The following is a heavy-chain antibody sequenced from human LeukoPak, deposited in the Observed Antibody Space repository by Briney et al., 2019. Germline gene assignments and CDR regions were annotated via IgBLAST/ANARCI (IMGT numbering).Heavy chain of an antibody. CDR2: ISGSGGST. Sequence: PGGSLRLSCAASGFTFSNYGMHWVRQAPGKGLEWVSAISGSGGSTYYADSVKGRFTISRDNSKNTLYLQMNSLRAEDTAVYYCASYERIFDIWGQGTMVTVSS. CDR3: ASYERIFDI. CDR1: GFTFSNYG. V-gene: IGHV3-23*01. J-gene: IGHJ3*02. D-gene: IGHD3-3*01.